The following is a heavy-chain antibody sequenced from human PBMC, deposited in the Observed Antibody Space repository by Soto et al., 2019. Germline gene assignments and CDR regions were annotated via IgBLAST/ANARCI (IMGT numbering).Heavy chain of an antibody. CDR3: AKDPGETGYCSGGSCYSDY. CDR2: ISSSGSSS. CDR1: GFTFRSYA. Sequence: EVQLLESGGDLVQPGGSLRLSCTASGFTFRSYAMSWVRQAPGKGLEWVSGISSSGSSSYYADSVKGRFTISRDNSKNTLYLQMNSLRAEDTAKYSCAKDPGETGYCSGGSCYSDYWGQGTLVTVSS. J-gene: IGHJ4*02. V-gene: IGHV3-23*01. D-gene: IGHD2-15*01.